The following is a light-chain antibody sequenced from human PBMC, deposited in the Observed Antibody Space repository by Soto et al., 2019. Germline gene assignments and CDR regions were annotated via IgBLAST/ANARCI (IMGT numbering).Light chain of an antibody. CDR3: SSYTTSGTRV. Sequence: QSVLTEPASLSGSPGQSITISCTGTTSDVGGYSFVSWYQLHPGKAPKLMIYEVGNRPSGVSNRFSGSKSGNTASLTISGLQAEDESDYYCSSYTTSGTRVFGTGTKVNVL. J-gene: IGLJ1*01. CDR2: EVG. CDR1: TSDVGGYSF. V-gene: IGLV2-14*01.